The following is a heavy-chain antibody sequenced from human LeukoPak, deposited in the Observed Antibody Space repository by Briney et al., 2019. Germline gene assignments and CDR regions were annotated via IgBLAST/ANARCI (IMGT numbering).Heavy chain of an antibody. J-gene: IGHJ4*02. D-gene: IGHD2-15*01. CDR1: GYTFTSYG. V-gene: IGHV1-18*01. CDR2: ISAYNGNT. Sequence: ASVKVSCKASGYTFTSYGISWVRQAPGQGLEWMGWISAYNGNTNYAQKLQGRVTMTTDTSTSTAYMELRSLRSDDTAVYYCARVTQTDCSGGSCYSKYFDYWGQGTLVTVSS. CDR3: ARVTQTDCSGGSCYSKYFDY.